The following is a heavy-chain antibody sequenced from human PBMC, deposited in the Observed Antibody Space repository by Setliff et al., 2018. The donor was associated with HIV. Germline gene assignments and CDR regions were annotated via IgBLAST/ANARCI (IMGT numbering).Heavy chain of an antibody. CDR3: ASRHPLAGRTFDQ. D-gene: IGHD6-19*01. CDR1: GDSIGTGTHY. CDR2: LYGHSST. V-gene: IGHV4-39*07. J-gene: IGHJ4*02. Sequence: SETLSLTCNVSGDSIGTGTHYWAWIRQPPGKGLEWIGSLYGHSSTYYTKSLRGRVTISADTSKNQLSLRLNSVTAADTAVYYCASRHPLAGRTFDQWGPGTLVTVSS.